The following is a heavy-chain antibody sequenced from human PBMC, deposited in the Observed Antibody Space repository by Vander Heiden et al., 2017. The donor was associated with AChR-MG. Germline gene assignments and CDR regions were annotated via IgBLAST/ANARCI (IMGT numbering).Heavy chain of an antibody. Sequence: QEQLVESGGGVVQPGRPLRHSCAASGVAVLAYGLHWVRQAPGKGRAWGTGICSDYRKRVYADSVKGRFTVSRDNSKNMVYLEMSRLRAEDTALYYCARDSDTTSLHWYFDLWGRGTLVTVSS. J-gene: IGHJ2*01. CDR3: ARDSDTTSLHWYFDL. D-gene: IGHD1-26*01. V-gene: IGHV3-33*01. CDR2: ICSDYRKR. CDR1: GVAVLAYG.